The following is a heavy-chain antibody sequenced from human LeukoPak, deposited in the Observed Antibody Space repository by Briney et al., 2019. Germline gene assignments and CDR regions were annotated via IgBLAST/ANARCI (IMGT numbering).Heavy chain of an antibody. V-gene: IGHV4-61*01. J-gene: IGHJ5*02. CDR2: VYYTGST. CDR3: TRSGVGVAGTDR. D-gene: IGHD6-19*01. Sequence: SETLSLTCTVSGGSVSSGSYYWSWIRQPPGKGLEWIGYVYYTGSTNYNPSLKSRVTISVDTSKNQFSLKLTSVTAADTAVYYCTRSGVGVAGTDRWGQGTLVTVSS. CDR1: GGSVSSGSYY.